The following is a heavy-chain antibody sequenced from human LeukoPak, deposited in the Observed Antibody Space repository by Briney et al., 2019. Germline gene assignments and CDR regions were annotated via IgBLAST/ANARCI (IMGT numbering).Heavy chain of an antibody. V-gene: IGHV3-21*01. Sequence: GGSLRLSCAASGFTFSAYSMNWVRRAPGKGLEWVSSISTGSSYIYYADSVKGRFTISRENAKNSLYLQMNSLRAEDTAVYYCARDSTPYDSSGYCYDYWGQGTLVTVSS. CDR3: ARDSTPYDSSGYCYDY. CDR2: ISTGSSYI. D-gene: IGHD3-22*01. CDR1: GFTFSAYS. J-gene: IGHJ4*02.